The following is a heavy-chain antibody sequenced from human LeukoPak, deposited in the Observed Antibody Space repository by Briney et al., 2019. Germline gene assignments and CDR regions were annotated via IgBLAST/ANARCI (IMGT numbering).Heavy chain of an antibody. CDR2: INPNSGGT. D-gene: IGHD2-15*01. J-gene: IGHJ5*02. Sequence: ASLKVSCKASGYTFTGYYMHWVRQAPGQGLEWMGWINPNSGGTNYAQKFQGRVTMTRDTSISTAYMELSRLRSDDTAVYYCARTLAAPKYNWFDPWGQGTLDTVSS. CDR1: GYTFTGYY. V-gene: IGHV1-2*02. CDR3: ARTLAAPKYNWFDP.